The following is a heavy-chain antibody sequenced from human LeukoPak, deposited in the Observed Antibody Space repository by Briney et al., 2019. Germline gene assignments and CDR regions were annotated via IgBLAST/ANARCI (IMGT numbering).Heavy chain of an antibody. CDR3: VAQLTRANWYFDL. D-gene: IGHD2-2*01. Sequence: SETLSLTCTVSGGSVNTISYYWGWIRQSPGKGLEWIGSIYYTGSTSYNPSLKSRVTIYLDTSKNQFSLNLNSVTAADTAVYFCVAQLTRANWYFDLWGRGTLVTVSS. V-gene: IGHV4-39*01. CDR1: GGSVNTISYY. CDR2: IYYTGST. J-gene: IGHJ2*01.